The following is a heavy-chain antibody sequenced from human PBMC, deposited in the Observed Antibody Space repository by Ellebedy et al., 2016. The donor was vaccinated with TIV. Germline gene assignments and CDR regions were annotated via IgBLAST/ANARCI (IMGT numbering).Heavy chain of an antibody. Sequence: KVSCKGFGDSFTSSWIGWVRQMPGKGLDWMGIIYPGDSDTRYSPSFQGQVTISADKSISTAYLQWSSLKASDTAIYYCARGDRGSGWYWDKWGQGTLVTVSS. D-gene: IGHD6-19*01. CDR1: GDSFTSSW. CDR2: IYPGDSDT. J-gene: IGHJ4*02. CDR3: ARGDRGSGWYWDK. V-gene: IGHV5-51*01.